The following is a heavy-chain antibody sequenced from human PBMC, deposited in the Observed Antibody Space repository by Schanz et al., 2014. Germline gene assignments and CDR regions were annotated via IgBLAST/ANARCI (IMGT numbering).Heavy chain of an antibody. CDR3: ARDGVDAAAGGNY. V-gene: IGHV1-18*01. J-gene: IGHJ4*02. Sequence: QVQLVQSGAEVKKPGASVKVSCKASGGTFSSFGINWVRQAPGQGLEWMGWITAYNGDTNYALKLQGRVTMTTDTSTGTAYMELRSLRSDDTALYYCARDGVDAAAGGNYWGQGTLVTVSS. D-gene: IGHD6-13*01. CDR2: ITAYNGDT. CDR1: GGTFSSFG.